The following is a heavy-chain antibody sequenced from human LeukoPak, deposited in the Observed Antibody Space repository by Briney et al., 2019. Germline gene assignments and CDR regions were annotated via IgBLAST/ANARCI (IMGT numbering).Heavy chain of an antibody. CDR2: VSGSGDST. Sequence: GGSLRLSCAASGFSFINFGMSWVRQAPGKGLEWVSTVSGSGDSTNYADSVKGRFTISRDNSKSTLSLQMNSLRAEDTAVYYCAKQSMPYYDRSVYHTDYWGQGTLVTVSS. CDR1: GFSFINFG. J-gene: IGHJ4*02. CDR3: AKQSMPYYDRSVYHTDY. V-gene: IGHV3-23*01. D-gene: IGHD3-22*01.